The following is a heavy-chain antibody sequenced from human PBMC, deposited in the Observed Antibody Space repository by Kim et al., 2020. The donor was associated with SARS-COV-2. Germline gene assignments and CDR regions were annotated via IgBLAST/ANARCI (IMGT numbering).Heavy chain of an antibody. D-gene: IGHD2-2*01. V-gene: IGHV1-46*01. Sequence: ASVKVSCKPSGYTFTSYYMHWVRQAPGQGLEWMGIINPSGGSTSYAQKFQGRVTMTRDTSTSTVYMELSSLRSEDTAVYYCARVWVDCSSTSCTGSDNWFDPWGQGTLVTVSS. CDR2: INPSGGST. CDR3: ARVWVDCSSTSCTGSDNWFDP. CDR1: GYTFTSYY. J-gene: IGHJ5*02.